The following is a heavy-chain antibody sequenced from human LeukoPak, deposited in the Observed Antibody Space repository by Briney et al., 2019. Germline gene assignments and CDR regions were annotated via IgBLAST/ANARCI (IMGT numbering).Heavy chain of an antibody. CDR3: ARDSGPSSGDYYWDAFDS. CDR1: GFSFGYYW. V-gene: IGHV3-7*01. D-gene: IGHD4-17*01. J-gene: IGHJ3*02. CDR2: IREDGKVI. Sequence: PGGSLRLSCTASGFSFGYYWVTWVRQAPGKGLEWVANIREDGKVIHYVDSVSGRFTISRDNTKNSLYLQMNSLRGEDTALYYCARDSGPSSGDYYWDAFDSWGQGTLVTVSS.